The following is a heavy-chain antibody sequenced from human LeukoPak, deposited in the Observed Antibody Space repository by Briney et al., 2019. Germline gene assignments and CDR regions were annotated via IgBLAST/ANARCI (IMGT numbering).Heavy chain of an antibody. CDR3: ARSQIYDSSGYRYFDY. Sequence: SETLSLTCAVYGGSFSGYYWSWIRQPPGKELEWIGEINHSGSTNYNPSLKSRVTISVDTSKNQFSLKLSSVTAADTAVYYCARSQIYDSSGYRYFDYWGQGTLVTVSS. CDR1: GGSFSGYY. D-gene: IGHD3-22*01. V-gene: IGHV4-34*01. CDR2: INHSGST. J-gene: IGHJ4*02.